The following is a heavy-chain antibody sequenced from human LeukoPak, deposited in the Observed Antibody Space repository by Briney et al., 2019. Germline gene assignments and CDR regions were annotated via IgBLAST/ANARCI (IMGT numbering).Heavy chain of an antibody. CDR3: AKGSRGYSSYYFDF. J-gene: IGHJ4*02. V-gene: IGHV3-23*01. D-gene: IGHD5-18*01. CDR2: ISGSGAST. Sequence: GGSLRLSCAASGFSFGGYAMSWVRQAPGKGLEWVSAISGSGASTYYADSVRGRFTISRDNSKDTVYLQMYSLRADDTAVYYCAKGSRGYSSYYFDFWGQGTLVTVSS. CDR1: GFSFGGYA.